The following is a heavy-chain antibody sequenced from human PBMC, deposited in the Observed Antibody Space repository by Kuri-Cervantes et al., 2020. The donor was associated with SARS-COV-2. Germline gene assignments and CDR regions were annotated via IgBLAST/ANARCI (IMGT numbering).Heavy chain of an antibody. CDR1: GYTFSSYA. CDR3: ARAKDIVLEPAAIRGWFDP. CDR2: IIPILGTA. Sequence: SVKVSCKASGYTFSSYAISWVRQAPGQGLEWMGRIIPILGTANYAQKFQGRVTITADKSTNTAYMEMSSLRSEDTAIYYCARAKDIVLEPAAIRGWFDPWGQGTLVTVSS. D-gene: IGHD2-2*02. J-gene: IGHJ5*02. V-gene: IGHV1-69*04.